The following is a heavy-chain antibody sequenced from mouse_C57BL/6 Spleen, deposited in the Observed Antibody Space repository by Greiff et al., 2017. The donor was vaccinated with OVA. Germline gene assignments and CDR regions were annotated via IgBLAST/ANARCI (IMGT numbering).Heavy chain of an antibody. Sequence: VQLQQPGAELVRPGSSVKLSCKASGYTFTSYWMDWVKQRPGQGLEWIGNIYPSDSETHYNQKFKDKATLTVDKSSSTAYMQLSSLTSEDSAVYYCARSGVSYFDYWGQGTTLTVSS. CDR1: GYTFTSYW. V-gene: IGHV1-61*01. J-gene: IGHJ2*01. CDR3: ARSGVSYFDY. CDR2: IYPSDSET. D-gene: IGHD6-2*01.